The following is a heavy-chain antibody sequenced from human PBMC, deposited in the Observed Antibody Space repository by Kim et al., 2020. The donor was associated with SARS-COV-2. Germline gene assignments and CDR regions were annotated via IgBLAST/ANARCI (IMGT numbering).Heavy chain of an antibody. CDR2: ISGDGGST. CDR1: GFTFDDYA. D-gene: IGHD3-10*01. CDR3: AKDTTQVLLWFGEPRGYYYYGMDV. V-gene: IGHV3-43*02. J-gene: IGHJ6*02. Sequence: GGSLRLSCAASGFTFDDYAMHWVRQAPGKGLEWVSLISGDGGSTYYADSVKGRFTISRDNSKNSLYLQMNSLRTEDTALYYCAKDTTQVLLWFGEPRGYYYYGMDVWGQGTTVTVSS.